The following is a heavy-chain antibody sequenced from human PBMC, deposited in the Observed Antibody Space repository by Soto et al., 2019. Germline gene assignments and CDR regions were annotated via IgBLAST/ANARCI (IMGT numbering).Heavy chain of an antibody. Sequence: QVQLVESGGGLVKPGGSLRLSCAASGFTFSDYYMSWIRQAPGKGLGGVSYISSSGSTIYYADSVKGRFTISRDNAKNSLYLQMNSLRAEDTAVYYCARDWGYYDSSGYPHPADYWGQGTLVTVSS. J-gene: IGHJ4*02. CDR2: ISSSGSTI. D-gene: IGHD3-22*01. CDR1: GFTFSDYY. CDR3: ARDWGYYDSSGYPHPADY. V-gene: IGHV3-11*01.